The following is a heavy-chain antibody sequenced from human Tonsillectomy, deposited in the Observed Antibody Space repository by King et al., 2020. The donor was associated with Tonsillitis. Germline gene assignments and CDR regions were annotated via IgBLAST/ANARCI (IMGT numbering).Heavy chain of an antibody. D-gene: IGHD3-10*01. CDR2: VYYTGGT. Sequence: QLQESGPGLVKPSETLSLTCTVSGGSISSSAYFWGWIRQPPGKGLEWIGSVYYTGGTYYNPSLKSRVTISVDTSKNQFSLILSSVTAADTAVYYCARRPNRGAGFHPWGQGTLVSVSS. CDR1: GGSISSSAYF. J-gene: IGHJ5*02. CDR3: ARRPNRGAGFHP. V-gene: IGHV4-39*07.